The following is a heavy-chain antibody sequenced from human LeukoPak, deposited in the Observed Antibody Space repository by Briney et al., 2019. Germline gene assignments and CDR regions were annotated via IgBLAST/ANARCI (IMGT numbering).Heavy chain of an antibody. D-gene: IGHD3-22*01. CDR2: IWYDGSNK. V-gene: IGHV3-33*01. Sequence: GGSLRLSCAASGFTFSSYGMHWVRQAPGKGLEWVAVIWYDGSNKYYADSVKGRFTISRDNSKNTLYLQMNSLRAEDTAVYYCARGIVVVITDRCAFDIWGQGTMVTVSS. CDR1: GFTFSSYG. J-gene: IGHJ3*02. CDR3: ARGIVVVITDRCAFDI.